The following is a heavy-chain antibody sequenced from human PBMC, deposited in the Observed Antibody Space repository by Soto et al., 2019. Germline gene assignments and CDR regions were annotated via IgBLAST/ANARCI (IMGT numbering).Heavy chain of an antibody. Sequence: QVQLVQSGAEVKKPGSSVKVSCEASGGTFSDHAFNWVRQAPGQGLEWMGGIIPVFGTPNYAQKFQGRATITADKSTRRIYMELSSLRSEDTAVYYCARDLEFRDGNISHLDYWGQGTLVTVSS. CDR2: IIPVFGTP. D-gene: IGHD3-10*01. J-gene: IGHJ4*02. CDR3: ARDLEFRDGNISHLDY. CDR1: GGTFSDHA. V-gene: IGHV1-69*06.